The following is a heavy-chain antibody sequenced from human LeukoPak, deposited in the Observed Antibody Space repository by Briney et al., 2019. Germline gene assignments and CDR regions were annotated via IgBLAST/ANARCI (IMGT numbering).Heavy chain of an antibody. CDR3: AKHPLGTIFGVVITHFDY. J-gene: IGHJ4*02. Sequence: GGSLRLSCAASGFTFSSYAMSWVRQAPGKGLEWVSAISGSGGSTYYADSVKGRFTISRDNSKNTLYLQMNSLRAEDTAVYYCAKHPLGTIFGVVITHFDYWGQGTLVTVSS. CDR2: ISGSGGST. V-gene: IGHV3-23*01. CDR1: GFTFSSYA. D-gene: IGHD3-3*01.